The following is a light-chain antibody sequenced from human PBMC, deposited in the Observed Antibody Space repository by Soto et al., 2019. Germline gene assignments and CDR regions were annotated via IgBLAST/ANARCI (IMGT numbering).Light chain of an antibody. CDR1: SSDVGSCNV. V-gene: IGLV2-23*02. CDR2: EVS. J-gene: IGLJ1*01. CDR3: CSYAGSSSAYV. Sequence: QSVLTQPASVSGSPGQSITISCTGTSSDVGSCNVVSWYQQHPDKAPKLLIYEVSKRPSGVSDRFSGSKSGNTASLTISGLQAEDEADYHCCSYAGSSSAYVFGTGTKLTVL.